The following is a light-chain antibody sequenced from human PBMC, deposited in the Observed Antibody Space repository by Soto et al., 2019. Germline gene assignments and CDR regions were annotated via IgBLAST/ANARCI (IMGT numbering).Light chain of an antibody. V-gene: IGKV3-15*01. J-gene: IGKJ4*01. CDR1: QTFRNN. CDR2: CAS. Sequence: EIEMTQSPATLSVSPGERATLSCRASQTFRNNLAWYQQKPGQAPRLLIWCASTRATGIPARFSGSQSGAEVTLTISSLQSEDFGVYYCQQYHEWPLTFGGGTKVEIK. CDR3: QQYHEWPLT.